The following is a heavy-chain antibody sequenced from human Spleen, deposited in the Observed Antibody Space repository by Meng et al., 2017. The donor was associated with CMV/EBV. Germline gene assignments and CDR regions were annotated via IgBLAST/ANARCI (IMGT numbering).Heavy chain of an antibody. CDR3: ARLAECSGGNCYFDY. D-gene: IGHD2-15*01. V-gene: IGHV1-69*02. Sequence: PGGIGIYTINWVRQGPGQGLEWMGGLIPLLGISNYAQRFQDRVTITADKSTNTAYMEMTSLRSGDTAVYFCARLAECSGGNCYFDYWGPGSLVTVSS. J-gene: IGHJ4*02. CDR1: GGIGIYT. CDR2: LIPLLGIS.